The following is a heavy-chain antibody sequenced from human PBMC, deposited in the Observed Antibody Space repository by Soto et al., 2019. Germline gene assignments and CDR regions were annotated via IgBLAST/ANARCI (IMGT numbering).Heavy chain of an antibody. D-gene: IGHD2-21*02. Sequence: RASVKVSCKASGGTFSSYAISWVRQAPGQGLEWMGGIIPIFGTANYAQKFQGRVTITADESTSTAYMELSSLRSEDTAVYYCARGPVVTPSWSYFDYWGQGTLVTVSS. J-gene: IGHJ4*02. CDR2: IIPIFGTA. V-gene: IGHV1-69*13. CDR1: GGTFSSYA. CDR3: ARGPVVTPSWSYFDY.